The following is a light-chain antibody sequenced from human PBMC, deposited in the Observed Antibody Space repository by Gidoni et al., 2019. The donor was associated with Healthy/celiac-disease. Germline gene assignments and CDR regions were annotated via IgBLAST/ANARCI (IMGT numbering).Light chain of an antibody. CDR2: GAS. V-gene: IGKV3-20*01. Sequence: IVLTQSPGTLSLSPGQSATLSCRASPSISSSQLAWYQQNPGQAPRPLMYGASSRATGIPDRFSGSGSGTDFTLTISRLEPEDFAVYYCQHFGNFGGGTKVE. J-gene: IGKJ4*01. CDR3: QHFGN. CDR1: PSISSSQ.